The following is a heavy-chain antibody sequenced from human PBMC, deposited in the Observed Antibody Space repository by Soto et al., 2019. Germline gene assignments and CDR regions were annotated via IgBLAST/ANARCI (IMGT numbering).Heavy chain of an antibody. D-gene: IGHD2-15*01. J-gene: IGHJ3*02. Sequence: QVQLVQSGAEVKKPGASVKVSCKASGYTFTSYGLSWVRQAPGQGLEWMGWISAYNGNTNYAQKLQGRVTMTTDTSTSTAYMALRILRSDDTAVSYCASGYCSGGNCDRVYAFHIWGQGTMVTVSS. CDR1: GYTFTSYG. CDR3: ASGYCSGGNCDRVYAFHI. V-gene: IGHV1-18*01. CDR2: ISAYNGNT.